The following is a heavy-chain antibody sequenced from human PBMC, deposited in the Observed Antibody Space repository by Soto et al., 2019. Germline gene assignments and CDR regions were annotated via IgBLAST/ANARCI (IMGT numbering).Heavy chain of an antibody. D-gene: IGHD3-3*01. CDR3: AKYDFWSGYRKLDY. Sequence: EVQLLESGGGLVQPGGSLRLSCAASGFTFSSYAMSWVRQAPGKGLEWVSVISASGDGTDYADSVKGRFTISRDNSKNTLYLQMNSLRAEDTAIYYCAKYDFWSGYRKLDYWGQGTLVTVSS. J-gene: IGHJ4*02. V-gene: IGHV3-23*01. CDR2: ISASGDGT. CDR1: GFTFSSYA.